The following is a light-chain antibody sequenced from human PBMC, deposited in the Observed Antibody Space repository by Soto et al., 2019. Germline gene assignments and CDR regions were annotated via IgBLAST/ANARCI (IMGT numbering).Light chain of an antibody. CDR1: QTVSSNY. V-gene: IGKV3-20*01. CDR3: QQYGRSPRFT. J-gene: IGKJ2*01. CDR2: AAS. Sequence: EIVLTQSPGTLSLSPGERATLSCRASQTVSSNYIACYQQSPGQPPRLLIYAASSSPTGTPDRFSGSGSGTDFTLTISRLEPEDFAFYFCQQYGRSPRFTFGQGTKVEIK.